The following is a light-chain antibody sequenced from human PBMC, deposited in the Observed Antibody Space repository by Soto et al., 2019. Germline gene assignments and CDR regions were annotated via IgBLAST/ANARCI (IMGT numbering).Light chain of an antibody. Sequence: EIVLTQSPGTLSLSPVERATLSCRASQSVSNNYLAWYQQKPGQAPRLLIYGASNRATGIPARFSGSGSGTDFTLAISSLEPEDFAIYYCQHRSDWPITFGQGTRLEIK. J-gene: IGKJ5*01. CDR3: QHRSDWPIT. V-gene: IGKV3D-20*02. CDR1: QSVSNNY. CDR2: GAS.